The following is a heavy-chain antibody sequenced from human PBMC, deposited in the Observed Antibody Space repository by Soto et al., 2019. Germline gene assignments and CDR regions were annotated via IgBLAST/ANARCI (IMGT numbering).Heavy chain of an antibody. Sequence: QVQLVQSGAEVKKPGSSVKVSCKASGGTFSSYTISWVRQAPGQGLEWMGRIIPILGIANYAQKFQGRVTITADKSTSTAYMELSSLRSEDTAVYYCARDPNDYGGNEIDYWGQGTLVTVSS. D-gene: IGHD4-17*01. CDR3: ARDPNDYGGNEIDY. CDR2: IIPILGIA. V-gene: IGHV1-69*08. J-gene: IGHJ4*02. CDR1: GGTFSSYT.